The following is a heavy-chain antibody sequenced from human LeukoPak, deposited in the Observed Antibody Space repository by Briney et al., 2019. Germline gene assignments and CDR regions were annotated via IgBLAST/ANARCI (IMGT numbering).Heavy chain of an antibody. CDR1: GYTFTSYG. CDR3: AKDPYDSSGHDQGAY. CDR2: ISAYNGNT. Sequence: ASGKVSCKASGYTFTSYGISWVGQAAGQGGEWRGWISAYNGNTNYAQKLQGRVTMTTATSTSTAYMELRSLRSDDTAVYYCAKDPYDSSGHDQGAYWGQGTLVTVSS. V-gene: IGHV1-18*01. J-gene: IGHJ4*02. D-gene: IGHD3-22*01.